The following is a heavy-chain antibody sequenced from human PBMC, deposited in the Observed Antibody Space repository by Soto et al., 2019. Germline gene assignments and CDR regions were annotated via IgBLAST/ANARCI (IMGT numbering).Heavy chain of an antibody. Sequence: EVQLLESGGGLVQPGGSLRLSCAASGFTFISYAMNWVRQAPGKGLQWVSAISGGGDATFYADPVKGRFTISRDNSRNTVTLQMNSLGADDTAVYYCARKVPGSTTRPDYWYFDLWGRGTLVTVSS. D-gene: IGHD3-10*01. V-gene: IGHV3-23*01. CDR3: ARKVPGSTTRPDYWYFDL. CDR2: ISGGGDAT. J-gene: IGHJ2*01. CDR1: GFTFISYA.